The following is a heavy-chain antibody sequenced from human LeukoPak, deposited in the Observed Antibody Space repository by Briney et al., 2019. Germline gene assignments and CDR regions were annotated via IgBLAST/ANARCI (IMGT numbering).Heavy chain of an antibody. CDR3: ARLLDYDFWSGYYQAYYYYGMDV. CDR1: GYTFSDYA. CDR2: INAGNGKT. Sequence: GASVKVSCKASGYTFSDYAMHWVRQAPGQRLEWMGWINAGNGKTKYSQKFQGRVTITRDTSATTAYMELSSLRSEDTAVYYCARLLDYDFWSGYYQAYYYYGMDVWGQGTTVTVSS. D-gene: IGHD3-3*01. V-gene: IGHV1-3*01. J-gene: IGHJ6*02.